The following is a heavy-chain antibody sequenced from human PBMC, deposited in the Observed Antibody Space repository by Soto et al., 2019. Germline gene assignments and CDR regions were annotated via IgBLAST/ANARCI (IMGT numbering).Heavy chain of an antibody. D-gene: IGHD3-9*01. CDR1: GGTFSSYA. Sequence: QVQLVQSGAEVKKPGSSVKVSCKASGGTFSSYAISWVRQAPGQGLEWMGGIIPIFGTANYAQKFQGRVTITADESPTTDYMGLSSLRSEDTAVYYCASSVYDILTGYYTGFDPWGQGTLVTVSS. V-gene: IGHV1-69*01. CDR3: ASSVYDILTGYYTGFDP. CDR2: IIPIFGTA. J-gene: IGHJ5*02.